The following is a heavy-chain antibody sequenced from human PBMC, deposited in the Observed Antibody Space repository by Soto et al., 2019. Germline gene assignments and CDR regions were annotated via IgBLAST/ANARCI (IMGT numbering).Heavy chain of an antibody. CDR3: ARNNVYCSSSSWYAFWFDP. D-gene: IGHD2-2*01. J-gene: IGHJ5*02. Sequence: QVQLQQWGAGLLKPSETLSLTCAVYGGSFSGYYWSWIRQPPGKGLEWIGEINHSGSTNYNPSRKRRGATSGDTSKNQFSLKLSSVTAADTAVYCCARNNVYCSSSSWYAFWFDPWGQGTPVTVSS. V-gene: IGHV4-34*01. CDR1: GGSFSGYY. CDR2: INHSGST.